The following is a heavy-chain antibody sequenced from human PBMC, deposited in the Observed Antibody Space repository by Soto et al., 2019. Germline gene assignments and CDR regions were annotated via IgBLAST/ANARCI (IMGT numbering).Heavy chain of an antibody. V-gene: IGHV1-8*01. D-gene: IGHD3-3*01. Sequence: ASVKVSCKASGYTFTSYDINWVRQATGQGLEWMGWMNPNSGNTGYAQKFQGRVTMTRNTSISTAYMELGSLRSEDTAVYYCARVPDATYYDFWSGYSSSDYYYMDVWGKGTTVTVSS. CDR2: MNPNSGNT. CDR3: ARVPDATYYDFWSGYSSSDYYYMDV. J-gene: IGHJ6*03. CDR1: GYTFTSYD.